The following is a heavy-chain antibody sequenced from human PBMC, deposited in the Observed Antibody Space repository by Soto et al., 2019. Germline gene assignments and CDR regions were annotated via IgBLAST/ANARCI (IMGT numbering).Heavy chain of an antibody. D-gene: IGHD5-12*01. CDR3: AKGPLGSSYDIDY. CDR2: ISASGGST. Sequence: EVQLLDSGGGLVQPGGSLRLSCAASGFTFSNYVMNCVRQAPGKGLDWVSAISASGGSTYYADSVKGRFTISRDNSKNTLYLQMSSLRAEATAVYYCAKGPLGSSYDIDYWGQGTLVTVSS. V-gene: IGHV3-23*01. CDR1: GFTFSNYV. J-gene: IGHJ4*02.